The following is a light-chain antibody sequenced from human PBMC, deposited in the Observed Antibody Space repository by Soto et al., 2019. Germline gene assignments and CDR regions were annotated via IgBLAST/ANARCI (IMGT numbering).Light chain of an antibody. CDR3: NSFTTSSTYV. CDR1: SSDIGRYNR. CDR2: EVN. V-gene: IGLV2-18*02. Sequence: SALTQPASVSGSPGQSITISCTGTSSDIGRYNRVSWYQQPPGTAPKLIIYEVNNRPSGVPDRFSGSKSGNTASLTISGLQAEDEADYYCNSFTTSSTYVFGTGTKVIVL. J-gene: IGLJ1*01.